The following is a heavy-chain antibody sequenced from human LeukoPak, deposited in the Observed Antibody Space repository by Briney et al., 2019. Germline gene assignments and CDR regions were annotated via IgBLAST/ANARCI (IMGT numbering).Heavy chain of an antibody. J-gene: IGHJ4*02. D-gene: IGHD3/OR15-3a*01. CDR1: GFTFSSYS. CDR3: ARILSSGYYTGFDY. Sequence: GGSLRLSCAASGFTFSSYSMHWVRQAPGKGLEWVSSITSSSSNILYADSVKGRFTISRDNDKNSLYLQMNTLRAEDTAVYYCARILSSGYYTGFDYWGQGTLVTVSS. CDR2: ITSSSSNI. V-gene: IGHV3-21*01.